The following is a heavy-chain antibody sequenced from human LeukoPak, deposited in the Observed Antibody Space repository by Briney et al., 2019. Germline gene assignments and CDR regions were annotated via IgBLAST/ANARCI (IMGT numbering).Heavy chain of an antibody. CDR1: GGTFSSYA. V-gene: IGHV1-8*02. Sequence: ASVKVSCKASGGTFSSYAISWVRQAPGQGLEWMGWMNPNSGNTGYAQKFQGRVTMTRNTSISTAYMELSSLRSEDTAVYYCARGGYSGYEADYWGQGTLVTVSS. CDR3: ARGGYSGYEADY. J-gene: IGHJ4*02. CDR2: MNPNSGNT. D-gene: IGHD5-12*01.